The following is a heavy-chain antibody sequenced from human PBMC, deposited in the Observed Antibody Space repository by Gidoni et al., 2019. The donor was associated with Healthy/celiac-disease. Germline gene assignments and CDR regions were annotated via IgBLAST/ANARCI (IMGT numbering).Heavy chain of an antibody. D-gene: IGHD3-10*01. CDR3: ARGNGFGRRLRRYGMDV. Sequence: QVQLVQSGAEVKKPGASVKVSCEASGYTFTSYDINWVRQATGQGLEWLGWMNPNSGNTGYAQKFQGRVTMTRNTSISTAYMELSSLRSEDTAVYYCARGNGFGRRLRRYGMDVWGQGTTVTVSS. V-gene: IGHV1-8*01. CDR2: MNPNSGNT. J-gene: IGHJ6*02. CDR1: GYTFTSYD.